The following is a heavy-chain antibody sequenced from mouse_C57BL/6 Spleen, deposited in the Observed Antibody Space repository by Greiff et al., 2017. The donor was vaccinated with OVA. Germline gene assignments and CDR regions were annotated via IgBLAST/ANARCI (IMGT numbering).Heavy chain of an antibody. J-gene: IGHJ2*01. CDR1: GFTFSSYT. CDR2: ISSGGGNT. V-gene: IGHV5-9*01. Sequence: EVQLVESGGGLVKPGGSLKLSCAASGFTFSSYTMSWVRQTPEKRLDWVATISSGGGNTYYPDSVKGRFTISRDNAKNTLYLQMSSLRSEDTALYYCARGGGNFDYWGQGTTLTVSS. CDR3: ARGGGNFDY.